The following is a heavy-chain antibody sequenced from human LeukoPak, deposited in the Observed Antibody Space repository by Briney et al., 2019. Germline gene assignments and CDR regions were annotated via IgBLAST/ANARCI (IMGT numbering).Heavy chain of an antibody. CDR3: ARDKKRIVWDGNTLGKRNFDY. CDR1: GFTFSSYW. D-gene: IGHD3-16*01. V-gene: IGHV3-7*01. CDR2: IKQDGSGK. J-gene: IGHJ4*02. Sequence: GGSLRLSCAASGFTFSSYWMSRVRQAPGKGLEWVANIKQDGSGKYYVDSVKGRFTISRDNAKNSLYLQMNSLRAEDTAVYYCARDKKRIVWDGNTLGKRNFDYWGQGTLVTVSS.